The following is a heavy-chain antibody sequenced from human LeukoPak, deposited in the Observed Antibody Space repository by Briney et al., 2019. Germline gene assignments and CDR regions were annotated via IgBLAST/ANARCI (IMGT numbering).Heavy chain of an antibody. V-gene: IGHV4-59*11. Sequence: EPSETLSLTCTVSGGSISRHYWSWIRQPPGKGLEWIGYIYHSGSTNYNPSLKSRVTISVDTSKNQFSLKVSSVTAADTAVYYCARDPSYSSSSYYYYYGMDVWGQGTTVTVSS. CDR3: ARDPSYSSSSYYYYYGMDV. CDR2: IYHSGST. J-gene: IGHJ6*02. D-gene: IGHD6-13*01. CDR1: GGSISRHY.